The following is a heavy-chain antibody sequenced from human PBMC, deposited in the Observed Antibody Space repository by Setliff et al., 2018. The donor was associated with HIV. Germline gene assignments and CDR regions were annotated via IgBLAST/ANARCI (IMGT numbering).Heavy chain of an antibody. CDR3: VKDSMGWDSRGTLDS. J-gene: IGHJ4*02. CDR2: IGPMGYNT. Sequence: GESLKISCSASGFTFSVSGMHWFRQTPGKGLEHLANIGPMGYNTHYSDSVRGRFTISRDNSKNTVFLQLNRLRAEDTAMYYCVKDSMGWDSRGTLDSWGPGTQVTVSS. V-gene: IGHV3-64D*08. CDR1: GFTFSVSG. D-gene: IGHD1-26*01.